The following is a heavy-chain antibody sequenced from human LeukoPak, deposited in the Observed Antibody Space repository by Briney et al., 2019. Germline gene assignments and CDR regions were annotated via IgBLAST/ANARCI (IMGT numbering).Heavy chain of an antibody. Sequence: SSETLSLTCAVYGGSFSGYYWSWIRQPPGKGLEWIGEINHSGSTNYNPSLKSRVTISVDTSKNQFSLKLSSVTAADTAVYYCARSIGYCSGGSCTYNWFDPWGQGTLVTVSS. D-gene: IGHD2-15*01. CDR3: ARSIGYCSGGSCTYNWFDP. V-gene: IGHV4-34*01. J-gene: IGHJ5*02. CDR1: GGSFSGYY. CDR2: INHSGST.